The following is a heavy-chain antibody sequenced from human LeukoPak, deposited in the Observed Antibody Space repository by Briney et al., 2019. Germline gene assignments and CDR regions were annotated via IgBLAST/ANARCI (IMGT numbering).Heavy chain of an antibody. D-gene: IGHD1-1*01. CDR1: GFTFSDYA. V-gene: IGHV3-23*01. Sequence: GGSLRLSCAASGFTFSDYAMNWDRQAPGKGLEWVSAISGSGDSTYYADTLKGRFTISRDNSKNMLFLQMNSLRAEDTAVYYCAKEIGGTGNCDYWGQGTLVTVSS. J-gene: IGHJ4*02. CDR3: AKEIGGTGNCDY. CDR2: ISGSGDST.